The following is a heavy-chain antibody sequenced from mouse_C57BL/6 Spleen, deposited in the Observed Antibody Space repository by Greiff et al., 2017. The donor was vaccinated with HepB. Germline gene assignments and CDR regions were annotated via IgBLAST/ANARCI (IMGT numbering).Heavy chain of an antibody. V-gene: IGHV5-17*01. CDR2: ISSGSSTI. CDR3: ARPNYGSGSGYYAMDY. Sequence: EVMLVESGGGLVKPGGSLKLSCAASGFTFSDYGMHWVRQAPEKGLEWVAYISSGSSTIYYADTVKGRFTISRDNAKNTLFLQMTSRRSEDTAMYYCARPNYGSGSGYYAMDYWGQGTSVTVSS. CDR1: GFTFSDYG. J-gene: IGHJ4*01. D-gene: IGHD1-1*01.